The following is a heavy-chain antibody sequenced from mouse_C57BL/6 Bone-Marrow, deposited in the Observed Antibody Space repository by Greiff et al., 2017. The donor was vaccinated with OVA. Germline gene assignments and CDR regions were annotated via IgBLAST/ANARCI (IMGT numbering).Heavy chain of an antibody. CDR3: ARRLRQGYLDY. V-gene: IGHV1-55*01. J-gene: IGHJ2*01. D-gene: IGHD2-2*01. CDR1: GYTFTSYW. CDR2: IYPGSGST. Sequence: QVQLQQPGAELVKPGASVKMSCKASGYTFTSYWITWVKQRPGQGLEWIGDIYPGSGSTNYHEKLKSKATLTVDTASSTAYMQLSSLTSEDSAVYYCARRLRQGYLDYWGQGTTLTVSS.